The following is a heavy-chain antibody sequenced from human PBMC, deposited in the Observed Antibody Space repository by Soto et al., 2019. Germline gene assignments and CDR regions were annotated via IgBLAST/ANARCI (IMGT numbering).Heavy chain of an antibody. D-gene: IGHD3-10*01. J-gene: IGHJ5*02. V-gene: IGHV4-59*02. CDR2: MYYSGST. Sequence: SETLSLTCTVSGGSVSSYYWSWVRQPPGKGLEWIGYMYYSGSTNYNPSLKSRVTMSVDTSKKRFSLKLTSVTAADTAVYYCARDQGYYGSETFTWFDPWGQGTLVTVSS. CDR3: ARDQGYYGSETFTWFDP. CDR1: GGSVSSYY.